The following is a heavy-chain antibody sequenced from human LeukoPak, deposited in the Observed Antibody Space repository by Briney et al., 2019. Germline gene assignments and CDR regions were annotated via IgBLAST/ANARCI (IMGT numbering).Heavy chain of an antibody. CDR1: GMTFSSFW. V-gene: IGHV3-7*01. CDR2: IRGDSGEY. CDR3: AHNQDYRFEY. D-gene: IGHD3-16*01. J-gene: IGHJ4*02. Sequence: GGSLRLSCVGSGMTFSSFWMSWVRQAPGKGLEWVANIRGDSGEYFYADSVKGRFTISRDNAKNSLYLHMNSLRPEDTAVYYCAHNQDYRFEYWGQGTLVTVSS.